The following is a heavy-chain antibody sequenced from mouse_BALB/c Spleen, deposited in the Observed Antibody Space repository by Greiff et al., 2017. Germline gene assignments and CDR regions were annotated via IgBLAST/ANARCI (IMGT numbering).Heavy chain of an antibody. D-gene: IGHD2-2*01. J-gene: IGHJ2*01. CDR1: GFAFSSYD. CDR2: ISSGGGST. V-gene: IGHV5-12-1*01. Sequence: EVQLVESGGGLVKPGGSLKLSCAASGFAFSSYDMSWVRQTPEKRLEWVAYISSGGGSTYYPDTVKGRFTISRDNAKNTLYLQMSSLKSEDTAMYYCARSYGYDDAHDYWGQGTTLTVSS. CDR3: ARSYGYDDAHDY.